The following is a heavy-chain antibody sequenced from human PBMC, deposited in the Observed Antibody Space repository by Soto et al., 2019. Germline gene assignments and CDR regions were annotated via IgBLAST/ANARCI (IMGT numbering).Heavy chain of an antibody. CDR1: GFSFSSYA. V-gene: IGHV3-23*01. D-gene: IGHD4-4*01. CDR2: ISARGGSS. J-gene: IGHJ4*02. CDR3: AKGSIEYSASVDN. Sequence: DVQLLESGGGLVQPGGSLRLSCAASGFSFSSYAMVWVRQAPGKGLEWVSVISARGGSSYFADYVIGPFTISRDKSNNVLSLEMNSLKAEDTAICFCAKGSIEYSASVDNWGQGTLVLVSS.